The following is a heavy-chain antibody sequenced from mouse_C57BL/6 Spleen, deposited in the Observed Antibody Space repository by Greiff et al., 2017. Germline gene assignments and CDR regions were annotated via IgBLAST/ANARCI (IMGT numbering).Heavy chain of an antibody. D-gene: IGHD1-1*01. CDR1: GFSLTSYG. V-gene: IGHV2-2*01. Sequence: QVQLKESGPGLVQPSQSLSITCTVSGFSLTSYGVHWVRQSPGQGLEWLGVLWSGGSTDYNAAFISRLSISKDNSKSQVFFKMNSLQADDTAIYYCARNHYYGIYAMDYWGQGTSVTVSS. CDR3: ARNHYYGIYAMDY. J-gene: IGHJ4*01. CDR2: LWSGGST.